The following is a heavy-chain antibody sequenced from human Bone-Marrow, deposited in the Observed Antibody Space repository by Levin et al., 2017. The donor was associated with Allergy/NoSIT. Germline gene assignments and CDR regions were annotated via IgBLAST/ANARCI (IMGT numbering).Heavy chain of an antibody. V-gene: IGHV3-9*01. D-gene: IGHD2-8*02. Sequence: GGSLRLSCAASGFTFDDYAMHWVRQAPGKGLEWVAGISWNSNNIDYADSVKGRFIISRDNAKNSLYLGMNSLRLEDRALNYCANDRLLGVVYGGLFDSWGQGTRVTVSS. CDR2: ISWNSNNI. J-gene: IGHJ4*02. CDR1: GFTFDDYA. CDR3: ANDRLLGVVYGGLFDS.